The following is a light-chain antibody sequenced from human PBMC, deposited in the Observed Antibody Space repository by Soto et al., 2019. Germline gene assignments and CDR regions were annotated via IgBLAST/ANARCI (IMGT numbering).Light chain of an antibody. CDR3: QQYGSSPRT. CDR1: QSVSNNY. V-gene: IGKV3-20*01. Sequence: EVVLTQSPGTLSLSPGARATLSCRASQSVSNNYLAWYQQKPGQAPRLLIYGASSRATGIPDRFSGSGSGTDFTLTISRLEPEDLAVYYCQQYGSSPRTFGQGTKLEI. CDR2: GAS. J-gene: IGKJ2*01.